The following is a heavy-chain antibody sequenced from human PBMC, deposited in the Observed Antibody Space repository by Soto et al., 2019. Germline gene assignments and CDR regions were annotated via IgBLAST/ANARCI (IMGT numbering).Heavy chain of an antibody. V-gene: IGHV4-4*02. J-gene: IGHJ5*02. Sequence: SETLSLTCVVSGASISSGNWWTWVRQPPGKGLEWIGQVYHSGSTNYNPSLKSRVTISVDKSKNQFSLNLTSVTAADTAVYYCARNYRSTIFGVVINWLDPWGPGTLVTVSS. D-gene: IGHD3-3*01. CDR3: ARNYRSTIFGVVINWLDP. CDR2: VYHSGST. CDR1: GASISSGNW.